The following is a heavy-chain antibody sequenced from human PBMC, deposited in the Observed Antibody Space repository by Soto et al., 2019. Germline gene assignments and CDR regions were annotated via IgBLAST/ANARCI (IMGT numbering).Heavy chain of an antibody. Sequence: GGSLRLSCAASGFTFSSYAMSWVRQAPGKGLEWVSAISGSGGSTYYADSVKGRFTISRDNSKNTLYLQMNSLRAEDTAVYYCAKGSLSDPYYYDSSGQNGVSYWGQGTLVTVSS. CDR2: ISGSGGST. J-gene: IGHJ4*02. CDR1: GFTFSSYA. CDR3: AKGSLSDPYYYDSSGQNGVSY. D-gene: IGHD3-22*01. V-gene: IGHV3-23*01.